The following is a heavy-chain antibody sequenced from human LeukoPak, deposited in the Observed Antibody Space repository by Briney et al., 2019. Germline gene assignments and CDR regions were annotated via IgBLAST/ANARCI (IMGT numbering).Heavy chain of an antibody. Sequence: GTSLRLSCAASGFTFSNYAMHWVRQAPGKGLEWVALISYGGSDKYYTDSVKGRFTISRDNSKNTLYLQMNSLRAEDTAVYYCARGAYGDYVFDYWGQGTLVTVSS. V-gene: IGHV3-30*03. CDR3: ARGAYGDYVFDY. J-gene: IGHJ4*02. CDR2: ISYGGSDK. CDR1: GFTFSNYA. D-gene: IGHD4-17*01.